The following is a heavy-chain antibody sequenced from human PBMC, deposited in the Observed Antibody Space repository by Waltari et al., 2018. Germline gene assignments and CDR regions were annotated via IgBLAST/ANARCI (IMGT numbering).Heavy chain of an antibody. CDR1: GGSISSGGYY. V-gene: IGHV4-31*03. J-gene: IGHJ4*02. D-gene: IGHD4-17*01. Sequence: QVQLQESGPGLVKPSQTLSLTCTVSGGSISSGGYYWSWIRPHPGKGLEWIGYIYYSGSTYYTLSLKSRVTISVDTSKNQFSLKLSSVTAADTAVYYCARDRGDYGGKLFDYWGQGTLVTVSS. CDR2: IYYSGST. CDR3: ARDRGDYGGKLFDY.